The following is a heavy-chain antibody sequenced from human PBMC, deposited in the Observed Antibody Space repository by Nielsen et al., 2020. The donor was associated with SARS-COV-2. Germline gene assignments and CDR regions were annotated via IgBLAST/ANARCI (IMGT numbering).Heavy chain of an antibody. J-gene: IGHJ4*02. CDR1: GGTFSSHA. D-gene: IGHD3-3*01. V-gene: IGHV1-69*10. CDR3: AKASGNDFRRGYYFDY. Sequence: VKVSCKASGGTFSSHAISWVRQAPGQGLEWMGRIIPILVKPNYAQQFQGRVTITADKSTSTVYMELSSLKSEDTAVYYCAKASGNDFRRGYYFDYWGQGTLVTVSS. CDR2: IIPILVKP.